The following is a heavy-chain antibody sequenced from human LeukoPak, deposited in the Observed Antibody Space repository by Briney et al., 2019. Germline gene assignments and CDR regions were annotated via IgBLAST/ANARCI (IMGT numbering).Heavy chain of an antibody. V-gene: IGHV5-51*03. CDR1: GYSFTSYW. CDR2: IYPGDTDT. CDR3: ARRSTPTVQFDY. D-gene: IGHD1-26*01. J-gene: IGHJ4*02. Sequence: KPGESLEISCKGSGYSFTSYWIGWVRQMPGKGLVWMGIIYPGDTDTRYSPSFQGQVTISADKSISTAYLQWSSLKASDTAMYYCARRSTPTVQFDYWGQGTLVTVSS.